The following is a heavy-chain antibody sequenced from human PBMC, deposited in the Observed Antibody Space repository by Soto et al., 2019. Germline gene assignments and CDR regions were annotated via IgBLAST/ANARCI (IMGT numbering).Heavy chain of an antibody. D-gene: IGHD6-13*01. CDR2: IKQDGSEK. Sequence: GGSLRLSCAASGFTFSSDWMSWVRQAPGKGLEWVANIKQDGSEKYYVDSVKGRFTISRDNAKNSLYLQMNSLRAEDTAVYYCASHPYSSSWYSWGQGT. CDR1: GFTFSSDW. J-gene: IGHJ4*02. V-gene: IGHV3-7*02. CDR3: ASHPYSSSWYS.